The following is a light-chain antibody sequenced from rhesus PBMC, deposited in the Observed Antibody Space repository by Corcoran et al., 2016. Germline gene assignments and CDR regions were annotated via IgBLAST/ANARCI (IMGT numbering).Light chain of an antibody. J-gene: IGKJ2*01. CDR1: ENVNNY. V-gene: IGKV1-74*01. Sequence: DIQMTQSPSSLSASVGDRVTITCRTSENVNNYLNWYQQKPGKAPQLLIYKASTLQSGVPSRFSGRGSGTDYTFTISSLQSEDVATYYCQHNYGTPYSFGQGTKLEIK. CDR2: KAS. CDR3: QHNYGTPYS.